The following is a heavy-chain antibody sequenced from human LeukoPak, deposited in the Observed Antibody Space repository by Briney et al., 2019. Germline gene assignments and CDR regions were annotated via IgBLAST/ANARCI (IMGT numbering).Heavy chain of an antibody. D-gene: IGHD1-26*01. CDR1: GGSISSGDCY. J-gene: IGHJ5*02. Sequence: PSETLPLTCTVSGGSISSGDCYWSWIRQPPGKGLEWIGYIYYSGSTYYNPSLKSRVTISVDTSKNQFSLKLSSVTAADTAVYYCARGEGVLRFDPWGQGTLVTVSS. CDR3: ARGEGVLRFDP. CDR2: IYYSGST. V-gene: IGHV4-30-4*08.